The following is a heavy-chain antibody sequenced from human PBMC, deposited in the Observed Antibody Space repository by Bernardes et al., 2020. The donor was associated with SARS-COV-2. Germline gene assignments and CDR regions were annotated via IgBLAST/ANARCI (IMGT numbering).Heavy chain of an antibody. CDR1: GFTFGTYW. V-gene: IGHV3-74*01. Sequence: GGSLRLSCAGSGFTFGTYWMHWVRQAPGKGLVWLSRINGDATITNYADSVKGRFAISRDNAKNTLYLQIDRLRAEDTAVYFCTRSYSGGNSLWGHWGKGTLVSVSS. D-gene: IGHD2-21*01. CDR3: TRSYSGGNSLWGH. J-gene: IGHJ4*02. CDR2: INGDATIT.